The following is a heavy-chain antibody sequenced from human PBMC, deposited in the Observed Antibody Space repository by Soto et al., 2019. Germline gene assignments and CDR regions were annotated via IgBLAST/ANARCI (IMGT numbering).Heavy chain of an antibody. J-gene: IGHJ6*02. CDR1: GGSFSGYY. V-gene: IGHV4-34*01. D-gene: IGHD3-3*01. CDR2: INHSGST. Sequence: SETLSLTCAVYGGSFSGYYWSWIRQPPGKGLEWIGEINHSGSTNYNPSLKSRVTISVDTSKNQFSLKLSSVTAADTAVYYCSRNWGHVLRFLEWSTPVYGMDVWGQGTTVTVSS. CDR3: SRNWGHVLRFLEWSTPVYGMDV.